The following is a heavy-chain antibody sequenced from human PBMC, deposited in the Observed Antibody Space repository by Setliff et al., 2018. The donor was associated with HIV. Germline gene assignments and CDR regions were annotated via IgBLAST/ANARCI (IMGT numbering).Heavy chain of an antibody. J-gene: IGHJ5*02. CDR3: AGDHIAAPGMGFDP. CDR1: GSSISSHY. V-gene: IGHV4-59*11. Sequence: SETLSLTCTVSGSSISSHYWSWVRQPPGKGMEWIGYIYYSGSPNYYPSRKSRVTISVATSRNQFSLSLTAVTAADTAVYYCAGDHIAAPGMGFDPWGQGTLVTVSS. D-gene: IGHD6-13*01. CDR2: IYYSGSP.